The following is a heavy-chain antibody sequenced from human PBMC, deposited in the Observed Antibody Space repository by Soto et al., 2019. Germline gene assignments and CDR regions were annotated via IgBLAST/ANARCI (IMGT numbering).Heavy chain of an antibody. CDR3: AIPQDTAMVPYYFAY. CDR1: GFTFSSYA. Sequence: EVQLLESGGGLVQPGGSLRLSCAASGFTFSSYAMSWVRQAPGKGLEWVSAISGSGGSTYYADSVQGRFTNSRDNSKKTLYLQMNSLRADDTTVYYCAIPQDTAMVPYYFAYWGQGTLVTVSS. V-gene: IGHV3-23*01. CDR2: ISGSGGST. J-gene: IGHJ4*02. D-gene: IGHD5-18*01.